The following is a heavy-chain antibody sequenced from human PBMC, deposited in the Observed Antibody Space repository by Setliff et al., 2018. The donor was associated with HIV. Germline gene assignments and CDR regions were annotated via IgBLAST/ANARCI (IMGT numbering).Heavy chain of an antibody. V-gene: IGHV1-2*02. CDR2: IYPNTGGT. D-gene: IGHD6-19*01. J-gene: IGHJ4*02. CDR1: GYTFTDYY. Sequence: GASVKVSCKASGYTFTDYYIHWVRQAPGQGLEWMGWIYPNTGGTNYAQKFQGRVTITRDTSANTAYMELSSLRSEDTAVYYCARGSCSGCYLSDYWGLGTLVTVSS. CDR3: ARGSCSGCYLSDY.